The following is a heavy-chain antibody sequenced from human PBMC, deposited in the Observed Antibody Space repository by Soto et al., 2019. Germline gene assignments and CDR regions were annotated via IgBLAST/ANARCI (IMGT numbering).Heavy chain of an antibody. CDR3: ARGSSVYYDSSGYYY. D-gene: IGHD3-22*01. Sequence: ASVKASCKASGYTITSYGISWVRQAPEQGLEWMGWISAYNGNTNYAQKLQGRVTMTTDTSTSTAYMELRSLRSDDTAVYYCARGSSVYYDSSGYYYWGQGTLVTVSS. CDR2: ISAYNGNT. CDR1: GYTITSYG. V-gene: IGHV1-18*01. J-gene: IGHJ4*02.